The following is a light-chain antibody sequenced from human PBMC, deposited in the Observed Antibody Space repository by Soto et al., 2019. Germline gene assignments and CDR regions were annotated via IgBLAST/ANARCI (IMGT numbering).Light chain of an antibody. CDR2: DAS. Sequence: EIVLTQSPATLPLSPGERATLSCRASQSVSTYLAWYQQKPGQPPRLLIYDASNRATGIPARFSGSGSGTDFTLTISSLEPEDFAVYYCQQRSNWPEYTFGQGTKLEIK. CDR1: QSVSTY. CDR3: QQRSNWPEYT. V-gene: IGKV3-11*01. J-gene: IGKJ2*01.